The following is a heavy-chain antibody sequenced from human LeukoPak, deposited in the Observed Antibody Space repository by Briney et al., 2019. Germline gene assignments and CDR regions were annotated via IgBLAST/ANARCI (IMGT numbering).Heavy chain of an antibody. CDR3: AGGVGASHFDY. CDR1: GFTFSTYW. CDR2: IKQDGTEK. J-gene: IGHJ4*02. Sequence: GGSLRLSCAASGFTFSTYWMSWVRQAPGKGLEWVAIIKQDGTEKYYVDSVKGRSTISRDNAENSLCLQMNSLRAEDTAVYYCAGGVGASHFDYWGQGTLVTVSS. V-gene: IGHV3-7*04. D-gene: IGHD1-26*01.